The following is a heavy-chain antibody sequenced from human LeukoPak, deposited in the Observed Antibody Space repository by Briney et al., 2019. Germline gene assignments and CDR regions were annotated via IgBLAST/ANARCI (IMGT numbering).Heavy chain of an antibody. V-gene: IGHV3-49*03. D-gene: IGHD5-24*01. Sequence: GGSLRLSCTTSGFTFGDSAMSWFRQAPGKGLEWVGFIRSIPYGGTIEYAAYVKGRFTISRDDSKSIAYLQMNSLKTEDTAVYYCTRAGDGYNPARPWGQGTLVTVPS. CDR3: TRAGDGYNPARP. CDR1: GFTFGDSA. CDR2: IRSIPYGGTI. J-gene: IGHJ5*02.